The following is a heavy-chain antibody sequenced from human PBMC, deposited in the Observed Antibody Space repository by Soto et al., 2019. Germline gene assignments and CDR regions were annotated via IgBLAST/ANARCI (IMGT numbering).Heavy chain of an antibody. Sequence: ASVKVSCKASGYTFTGYYMHWVRQAPGQGLEWMGWINPNSGGTNYAQKFQGWVTMTRDTSISTAYMELSRLRSDDTAVYYCAREIESSSWYDFDYWRQGPLVSVSS. J-gene: IGHJ4*02. CDR1: GYTFTGYY. V-gene: IGHV1-2*04. CDR3: AREIESSSWYDFDY. D-gene: IGHD6-13*01. CDR2: INPNSGGT.